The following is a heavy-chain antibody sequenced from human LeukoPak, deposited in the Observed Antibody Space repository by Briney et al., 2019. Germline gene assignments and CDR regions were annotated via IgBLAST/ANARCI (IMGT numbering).Heavy chain of an antibody. CDR2: IYYSGST. CDR1: GGSISSGGYY. CDR3: ARVIEWGSSWPFDY. D-gene: IGHD6-13*01. V-gene: IGHV4-31*03. Sequence: SQTLSLTCTVSGGSISSGGYYWSWIRQHPGKGLEWIGYIYYSGSTYYNPSLKSRVTISVDTSKNQFSLKLSSVTAADTAVYYCARVIEWGSSWPFDYWGQGTLVTVSP. J-gene: IGHJ4*02.